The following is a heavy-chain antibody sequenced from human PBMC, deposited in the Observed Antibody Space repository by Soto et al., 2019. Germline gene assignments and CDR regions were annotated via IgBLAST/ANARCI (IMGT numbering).Heavy chain of an antibody. CDR3: ANDCWCFDF. CDR2: ISGNGRNT. V-gene: IGHV3-23*01. CDR1: GFAFSGYA. J-gene: IGHJ2*01. Sequence: EVQLLESGGGLIQPGGSLRLSCAASGFAFSGYAMSWVRQAPGKGLEWVSSISGNGRNTYYADSVKGRFTISRDNSKNTLFLQMNSLRDEDTAVFYCANDCWCFDFWGRGTLVTVSS.